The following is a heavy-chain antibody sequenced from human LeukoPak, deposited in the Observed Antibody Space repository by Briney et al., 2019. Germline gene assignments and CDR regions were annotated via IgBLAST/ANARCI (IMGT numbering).Heavy chain of an antibody. J-gene: IGHJ4*02. D-gene: IGHD3-22*01. CDR2: ISYDGSNK. CDR1: GFTFSSYG. CDR3: AKDLYYYDSSGYYTYFDY. V-gene: IGHV3-30*18. Sequence: PGGSLRLSCAASGFTFSSYGMHWVRQAPGKGLEWVAVISYDGSNKYYADSVKGRFTISRDNSKNTLYLQMNSLRAEDTAVYYCAKDLYYYDSSGYYTYFDYWGQGTLVTVSS.